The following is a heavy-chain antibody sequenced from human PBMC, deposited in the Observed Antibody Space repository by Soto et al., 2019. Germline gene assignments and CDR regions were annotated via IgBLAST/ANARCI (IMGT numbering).Heavy chain of an antibody. CDR1: GYTFTSYC. Sequence: ASVKVSCKASGYTFTSYCISWVLQAPGQGLEWMGWISAYNGNTNYAQKLQGRVTMTTDTSTSTAYMELRSLRSDDTAVYYCARDRVSYCGGDCPFDPWGQGTLVTVSS. CDR3: ARDRVSYCGGDCPFDP. D-gene: IGHD2-21*02. CDR2: ISAYNGNT. V-gene: IGHV1-18*01. J-gene: IGHJ5*02.